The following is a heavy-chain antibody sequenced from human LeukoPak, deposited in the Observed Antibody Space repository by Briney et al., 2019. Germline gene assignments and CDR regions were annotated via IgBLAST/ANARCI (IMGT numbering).Heavy chain of an antibody. CDR1: GFTFSSYG. J-gene: IGHJ4*02. Sequence: PGRSLRLSCAASGFTFSSYGMRWVRQAPGKGLEWVAVISYDGSNKYYADSVKGRFTISRDNSKNTLYLQMNSLRAEDTAVYYCAKSESIRYSGYDLGSNWGQGTLVTVSS. CDR2: ISYDGSNK. V-gene: IGHV3-30*18. D-gene: IGHD5-12*01. CDR3: AKSESIRYSGYDLGSN.